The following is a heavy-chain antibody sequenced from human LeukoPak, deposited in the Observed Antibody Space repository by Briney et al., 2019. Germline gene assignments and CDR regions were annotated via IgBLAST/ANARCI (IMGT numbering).Heavy chain of an antibody. V-gene: IGHV1-2*02. D-gene: IGHD6-13*01. J-gene: IGHJ4*02. CDR3: ASIPRAYSSSWYRGY. CDR1: GYTFTGYY. CDR2: INPNSGGT. Sequence: ASVKVSCKASGYTFTGYYMHWVRQAPGQGLEWRGGINPNSGGTNYAQKCQGRVTMTRDTSISTAYMGLSRLRSDDTAVYYCASIPRAYSSSWYRGYWGQGTLVTVSS.